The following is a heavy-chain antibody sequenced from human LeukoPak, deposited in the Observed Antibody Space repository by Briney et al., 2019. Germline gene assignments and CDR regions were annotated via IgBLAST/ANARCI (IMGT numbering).Heavy chain of an antibody. CDR3: ASRDYSPHSSGYYYTFDY. D-gene: IGHD3-22*01. J-gene: IGHJ4*02. Sequence: ASVKVSYKASGGTFSSYAISWVRQAPGQGLEWMGGIIPIFGTANYAQKFQGRATITTDESASTAYMELSSLRSEDTAVYYCASRDYSPHSSGYYYTFDYWGQGTLVTVSS. CDR2: IIPIFGTA. CDR1: GGTFSSYA. V-gene: IGHV1-69*05.